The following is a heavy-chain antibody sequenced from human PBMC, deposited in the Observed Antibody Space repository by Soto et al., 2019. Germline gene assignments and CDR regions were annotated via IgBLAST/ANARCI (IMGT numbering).Heavy chain of an antibody. D-gene: IGHD3-9*01. CDR3: AKNVWGITIFGGMDV. CDR2: ISGSGGST. J-gene: IGHJ6*02. CDR1: GCTFSSYA. Sequence: GRPLRLSCAASGCTFSSYAMSWVSQAPGKGLEWASAISGSGGSTYYADSVKGRFTISRDNSKNTLYLQMNSLRAEDTAVYYCAKNVWGITIFGGMDVWGQGTTVTVSS. V-gene: IGHV3-23*01.